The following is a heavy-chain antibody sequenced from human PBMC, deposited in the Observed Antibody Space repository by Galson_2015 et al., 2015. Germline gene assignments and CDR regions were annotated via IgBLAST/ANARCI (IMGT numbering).Heavy chain of an antibody. Sequence: SLRLSCAASGFTFGDYAMSWFRQAPGKGLEWVGFIRSKAYGGTTEYAASVKGRFTISRDDSKSIAYLQMNSLKTEDTAVYYCTRWIMNWKLVGATSPYYFDYWGQGTLVTVSS. J-gene: IGHJ4*02. CDR1: GFTFGDYA. V-gene: IGHV3-49*03. D-gene: IGHD1-26*01. CDR2: IRSKAYGGTT. CDR3: TRWIMNWKLVGATSPYYFDY.